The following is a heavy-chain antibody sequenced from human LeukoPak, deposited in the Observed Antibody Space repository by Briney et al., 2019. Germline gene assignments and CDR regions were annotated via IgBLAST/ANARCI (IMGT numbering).Heavy chain of an antibody. V-gene: IGHV3-53*01. CDR1: GFAVRNNY. CDR3: ARDVR. D-gene: IGHD3-10*02. Sequence: GGSLRLSCAASGFAVRNNYMSWVRQAPGKGLEWVSVIYSGGGTKYADSVKGRFTISRDNSRNTLYLQMNSLRDGDTAVYYCARDVRWGQGTLVTVSS. J-gene: IGHJ4*02. CDR2: IYSGGGT.